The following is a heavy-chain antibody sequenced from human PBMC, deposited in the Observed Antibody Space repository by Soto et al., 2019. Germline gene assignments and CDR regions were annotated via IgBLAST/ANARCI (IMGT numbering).Heavy chain of an antibody. CDR1: GFDFGASA. CDR2: IRSEAHSFAT. V-gene: IGHV3-73*02. J-gene: IGHJ4*02. Sequence: EVRLVESGGGLVRPGGSLKLSCAASGFDFGASAIHWIRQFSGKRLEWVGRIRSEAHSFATGYAASVKGRFNISRDDSKNMAYLQYGRLKTEDTAVYYCARYDTFDFWGQGSQGTVSS. CDR3: ARYDTFDF. D-gene: IGHD3-22*01.